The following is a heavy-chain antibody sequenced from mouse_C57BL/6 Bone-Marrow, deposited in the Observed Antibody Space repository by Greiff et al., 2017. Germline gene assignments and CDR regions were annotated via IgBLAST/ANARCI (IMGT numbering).Heavy chain of an antibody. CDR1: GYTFTSYW. V-gene: IGHV1-74*01. Sequence: QVQLQQPGAELVKPGASVKVSCKASGYTFTSYWMHWVKQRPGQGLEWIGRLHPSDSVTNYNQKFKGKDTLTVDKSSSTAYMQLSSLTSEDSAVYYCAAMVTTGNWFAYWGQETLVTVSA. CDR3: AAMVTTGNWFAY. J-gene: IGHJ3*01. CDR2: LHPSDSVT. D-gene: IGHD2-2*01.